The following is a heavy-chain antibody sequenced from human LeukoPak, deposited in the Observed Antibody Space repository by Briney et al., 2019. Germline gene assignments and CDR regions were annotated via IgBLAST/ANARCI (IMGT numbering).Heavy chain of an antibody. D-gene: IGHD3-22*01. J-gene: IGHJ4*02. CDR2: IYYSGST. Sequence: PSETLSLTCTVSGGSISSGDYYWSWIRQPPGKGLEWIGYIYYSGSTKYNPSLKSRVTLSVDTSKNQFSLRLSSVTAADTAVYYCARHGRGDSSGYQSFFGYWGQGTLVTVSS. V-gene: IGHV4-61*08. CDR3: ARHGRGDSSGYQSFFGY. CDR1: GGSISSGDYY.